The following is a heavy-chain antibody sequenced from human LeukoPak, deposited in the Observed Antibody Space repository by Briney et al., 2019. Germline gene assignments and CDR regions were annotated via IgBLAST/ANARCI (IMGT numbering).Heavy chain of an antibody. D-gene: IGHD3-22*01. CDR3: AKGSGYYYDYYFDY. CDR2: ISWNSGSI. V-gene: IGHV3-9*01. Sequence: PGGSLRLSCAASGFTFDDYAMRWVRHAPGKGLEWVSGISWNSGSIGYADSVKGRFTISRDNAKNSLYLQMNSLRAEDTALYYCAKGSGYYYDYYFDYWGQGTLVTVPS. J-gene: IGHJ4*02. CDR1: GFTFDDYA.